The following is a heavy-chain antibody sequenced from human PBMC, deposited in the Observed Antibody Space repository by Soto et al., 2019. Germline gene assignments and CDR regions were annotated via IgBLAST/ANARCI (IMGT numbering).Heavy chain of an antibody. J-gene: IGHJ6*02. CDR3: AANSLGGGSQGDV. Sequence: SLKVSCKASGDTFSSYSISWVRQAPGQGLEWMGGIVPILGTTVYAPRLQGRVTITADGPTSTSYMELSGLRFEDTAIYYCAANSLGGGSQGDVWGQGTTVTVSS. CDR2: IVPILGTT. D-gene: IGHD3-10*01. V-gene: IGHV1-69*01. CDR1: GDTFSSYS.